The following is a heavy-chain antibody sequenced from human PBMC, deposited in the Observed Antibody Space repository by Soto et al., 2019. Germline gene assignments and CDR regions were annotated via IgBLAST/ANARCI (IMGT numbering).Heavy chain of an antibody. V-gene: IGHV4-39*01. J-gene: IGHJ5*01. CDR3: GRVVEGATRHTDFDS. CDR1: GVSIHNSHSF. Sequence: SETLSLTCAVSGVSIHNSHSFWGWIRQPPGKGLEFIANVYYSGGAHYNPSFKSRVTISVDTATNQVSLRMSSVAAADTAVYFCGRVVEGATRHTDFDSWGQGTLVTSPQ. CDR2: VYYSGGA. D-gene: IGHD2-21*01.